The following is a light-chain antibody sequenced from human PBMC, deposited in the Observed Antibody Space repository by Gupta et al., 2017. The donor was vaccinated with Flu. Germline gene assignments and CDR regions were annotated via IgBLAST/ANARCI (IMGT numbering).Light chain of an antibody. V-gene: IGLV1-44*01. CDR2: SKN. CDR1: SSNIGSNT. J-gene: IGLJ3*02. CDR3: AAWDDSMNGSV. Sequence: QSVLTPPPSASGTPRQRVTISCSGSSSNIGSNTVNWYQQLPGPAPKLLIYSKNQRPSGVPDRCSGSKSGTTASLAISGLQSEEEADDYCAAWDDSMNGSVFGGGTKLTVL.